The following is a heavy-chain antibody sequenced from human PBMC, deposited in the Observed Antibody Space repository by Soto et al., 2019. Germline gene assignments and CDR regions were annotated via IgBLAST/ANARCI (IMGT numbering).Heavy chain of an antibody. CDR1: GFSFSGYS. Sequence: EVQLVESGGGLVQPGGSLRISCAASGFSFSGYSMTWVRQAPGKGLEWVSYISSSSTTIYYTDSVKGRFTISRDNAKNSLYLQMISLRDEDTAVYYCARQVPTIETDYWGQGTLVTVSS. CDR2: ISSSSTTI. D-gene: IGHD5-12*01. V-gene: IGHV3-48*02. J-gene: IGHJ4*02. CDR3: ARQVPTIETDY.